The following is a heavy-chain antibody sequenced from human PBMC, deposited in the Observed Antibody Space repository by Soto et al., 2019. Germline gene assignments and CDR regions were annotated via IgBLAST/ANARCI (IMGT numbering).Heavy chain of an antibody. D-gene: IGHD3-9*01. CDR1: GCTFSSYA. CDR2: IIPIFGTA. Sequence: GASVKVSCKASGCTFSSYAISWVRQAPGQGLEWMGGIIPIFGTANYAQKFQGRVTITADESTSTAYMELSSLRSEDTAVYYCARGAYFDRSNPPFDYWGQGTLVTVSS. J-gene: IGHJ4*02. CDR3: ARGAYFDRSNPPFDY. V-gene: IGHV1-69*13.